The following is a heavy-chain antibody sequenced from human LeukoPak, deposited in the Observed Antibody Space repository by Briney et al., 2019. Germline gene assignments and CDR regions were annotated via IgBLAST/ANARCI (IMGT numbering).Heavy chain of an antibody. CDR3: ARQRRWIQQI. V-gene: IGHV4-39*01. Sequence: SETLSLTCTVSGGSISSSDHYWGWIRQSPGMGLEWIGSVYYSGTTYYNPSLKSRVTISVDTSKNQYSLKLSSVTAADTAVYYCARQRRWIQQIWGQGSLLTVSS. CDR1: GGSISSSDHY. D-gene: IGHD5-24*01. CDR2: VYYSGTT. J-gene: IGHJ4*02.